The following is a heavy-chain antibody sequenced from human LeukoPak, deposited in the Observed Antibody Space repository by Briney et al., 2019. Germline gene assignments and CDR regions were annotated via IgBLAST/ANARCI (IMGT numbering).Heavy chain of an antibody. J-gene: IGHJ6*02. D-gene: IGHD2-8*01. Sequence: ASVKVSCKASGYTFTSYGISWVRQAPGQGLEWMGWISAYNGNTNYAQKLQGRVTITTDTSTSTAYMELRSLRSDDTAVYYCARDSMALHYYYGMDVWGQGTTVTVSS. CDR3: ARDSMALHYYYGMDV. CDR1: GYTFTSYG. CDR2: ISAYNGNT. V-gene: IGHV1-18*01.